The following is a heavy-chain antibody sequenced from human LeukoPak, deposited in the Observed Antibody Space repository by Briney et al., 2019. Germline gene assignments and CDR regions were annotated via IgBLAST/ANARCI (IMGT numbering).Heavy chain of an antibody. CDR2: INPKSGGT. CDR1: GYTFTGYY. CDR3: ARTFYDTLDSDAFDF. V-gene: IGHV1-2*02. D-gene: IGHD2/OR15-2a*01. J-gene: IGHJ3*01. Sequence: ASVKVSCKASGYTFTGYYIHWVRQAPGQGLEWMGWINPKSGGTNNAQKFQGRVTMTRDTSISTAYMELSRLGSDDTAVYYCARTFYDTLDSDAFDFWGQGTMVIVSS.